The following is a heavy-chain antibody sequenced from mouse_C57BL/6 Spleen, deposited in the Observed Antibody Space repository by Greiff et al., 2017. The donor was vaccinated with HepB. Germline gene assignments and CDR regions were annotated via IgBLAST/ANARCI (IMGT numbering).Heavy chain of an antibody. CDR1: GYTFTSYW. D-gene: IGHD2-4*01. V-gene: IGHV1-69*01. CDR2: IDPSDSYT. J-gene: IGHJ2*01. CDR3: ARGRLRPLYYFDY. Sequence: VQLQQSGAELVMPGASVKLSCKASGYTFTSYWMHWVKQRPGQGLEWIGEIDPSDSYTNYNQKFKGKSTLTVDKSSSTAYMQLSSLTSEDSAVYYCARGRLRPLYYFDYWGQGTTLTVSS.